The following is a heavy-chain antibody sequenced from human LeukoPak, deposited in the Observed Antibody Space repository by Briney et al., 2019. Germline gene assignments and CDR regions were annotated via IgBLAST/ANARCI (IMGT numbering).Heavy chain of an antibody. CDR1: GFTFGSYA. Sequence: GGSLRLSCAASGFTFGSYAMTWVRQAPGKGLEWVAAISGSGNKTYYADSVKGRFTISRDNSKNTLYLQMNSLRAEDTAAYYCAKDGARYCTNGVCYAFYYMDVWGKGTTVTVSS. CDR2: ISGSGNKT. J-gene: IGHJ6*03. D-gene: IGHD2-8*01. CDR3: AKDGARYCTNGVCYAFYYMDV. V-gene: IGHV3-23*01.